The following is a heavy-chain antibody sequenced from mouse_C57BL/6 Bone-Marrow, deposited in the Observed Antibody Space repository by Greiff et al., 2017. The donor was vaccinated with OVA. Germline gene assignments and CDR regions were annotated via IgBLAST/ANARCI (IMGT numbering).Heavy chain of an antibody. CDR2: IHPNSGST. V-gene: IGHV1-64*01. Sequence: VQLQQPGAELVKPGASVKLSCKASGYTFTSYWMHWVKQRPGQGLEWIGMIHPNSGSTNYNEKFKSKATLTVDKSSSTAYMQLSSLTSEDSAVYYCASIHYYGSHMCGWGHGASVTVAS. D-gene: IGHD1-1*01. J-gene: IGHJ4*01. CDR3: ASIHYYGSHMCG. CDR1: GYTFTSYW.